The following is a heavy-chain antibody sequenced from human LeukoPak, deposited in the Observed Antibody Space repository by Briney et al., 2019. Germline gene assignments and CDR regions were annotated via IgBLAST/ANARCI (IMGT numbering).Heavy chain of an antibody. Sequence: GGSLRLSCAASGFTFNIYWMSWVRQAPGKGLEWVANIKEDGSEKYYVDSVKGRFTISRDNAKNSLYLQMNSLRAEDTAVYYCARASSWYTPSRFDPWGQGTLVSVSS. D-gene: IGHD6-13*01. V-gene: IGHV3-7*01. CDR3: ARASSWYTPSRFDP. CDR1: GFTFNIYW. J-gene: IGHJ5*02. CDR2: IKEDGSEK.